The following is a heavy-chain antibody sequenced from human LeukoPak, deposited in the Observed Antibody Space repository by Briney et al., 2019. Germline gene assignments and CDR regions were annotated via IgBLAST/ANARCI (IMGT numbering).Heavy chain of an antibody. CDR3: ARGLVGATPHYYFDY. CDR1: GGSISSYY. J-gene: IGHJ4*02. D-gene: IGHD1-26*01. Sequence: PSETLSLTCTVSGGSISSYYWGWIRQPPGKGLEWIGSIYYSGSTYYNPSLKSRVTISVDTSKNQFSLKLSSVTAADTAVYYCARGLVGATPHYYFDYWGQGTLVTVSS. V-gene: IGHV4-39*07. CDR2: IYYSGST.